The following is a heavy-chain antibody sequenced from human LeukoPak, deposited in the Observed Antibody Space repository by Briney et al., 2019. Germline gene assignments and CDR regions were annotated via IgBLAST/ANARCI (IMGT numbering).Heavy chain of an antibody. CDR3: ATAVAGTVRGLYFDY. Sequence: SETLSLTCTVSGGSISSYYWSWIRQPPGKGLEWIGYIYYSGSTNYNPSLKSRVTISVDTSKNQFSLKLSSVTAADTAVYYCATAVAGTVRGLYFDYWGQGTLVTVSS. V-gene: IGHV4-59*01. J-gene: IGHJ4*02. CDR1: GGSISSYY. CDR2: IYYSGST. D-gene: IGHD6-19*01.